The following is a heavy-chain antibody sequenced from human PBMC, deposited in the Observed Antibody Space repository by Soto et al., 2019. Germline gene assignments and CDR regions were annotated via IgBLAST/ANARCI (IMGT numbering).Heavy chain of an antibody. CDR3: ARGRVEDSSGWATYFDY. D-gene: IGHD6-19*01. CDR2: INTNGVNT. Sequence: EVQLVESGGGLVQPGGSLRLSCAASGFTFRGYSMFWVRQAPGKGLEYVSEINTNGVNTFYAKSVKGRFTISRDNSKNTMYLQMGSLRAEDMAVYYCARGRVEDSSGWATYFDYWGQGTLVTVSS. V-gene: IGHV3-64*01. CDR1: GFTFRGYS. J-gene: IGHJ4*02.